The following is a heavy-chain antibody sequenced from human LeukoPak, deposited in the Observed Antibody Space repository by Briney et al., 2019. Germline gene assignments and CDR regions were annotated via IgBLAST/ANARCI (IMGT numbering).Heavy chain of an antibody. V-gene: IGHV1-18*01. J-gene: IGHJ1*01. Sequence: ASVKVSCKASGFTFTSSAVQWVRQARGQRLEWMGRISAYNGNTNYAQKVQGRVTMSTDISTSAAYMELRNLTSDDTAVYYCARDSADCSGGSCYSAEYFQHWGQGTLVTVSS. CDR1: GFTFTSSA. CDR3: ARDSADCSGGSCYSAEYFQH. CDR2: ISAYNGNT. D-gene: IGHD2-15*01.